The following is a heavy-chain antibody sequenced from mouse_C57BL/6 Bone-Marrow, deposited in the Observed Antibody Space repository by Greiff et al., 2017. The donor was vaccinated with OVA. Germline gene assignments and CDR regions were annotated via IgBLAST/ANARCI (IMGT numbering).Heavy chain of an antibody. CDR3: RRNCGYDDVFDY. D-gene: IGHD2-2*01. CDR1: GFTFSSYA. CDR2: ISSGGDYI. Sequence: EVQGVESGEGLVKPGGSLKLSCAASGFTFSSYAMSWVRQTPETRLEWVAYISSGGDYIYYADTVKGRFTISRDNARNTLYLQMSSLKSEDTAMXYGRRNCGYDDVFDYGGQGHTLPGPS. V-gene: IGHV5-9-1*02. J-gene: IGHJ2*01.